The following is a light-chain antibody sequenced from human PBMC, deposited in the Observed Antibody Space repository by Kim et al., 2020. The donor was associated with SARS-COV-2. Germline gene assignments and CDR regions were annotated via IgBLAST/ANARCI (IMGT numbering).Light chain of an antibody. Sequence: QSITIPCTGTSSDVGGYNYVSWYQQHPGKDPQLMIYDVSKLRSGVSNRFSGSKSGNTASLTISGLHAEDEADYYCSSYTSSSTRVFGGGTQLTV. V-gene: IGLV2-14*03. CDR2: DVS. CDR1: SSDVGGYNY. J-gene: IGLJ3*02. CDR3: SSYTSSSTRV.